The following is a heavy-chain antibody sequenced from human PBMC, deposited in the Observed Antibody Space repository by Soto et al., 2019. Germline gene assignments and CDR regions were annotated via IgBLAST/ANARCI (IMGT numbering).Heavy chain of an antibody. CDR3: AKEMITFGDFNYYYMDV. Sequence: EVQLVESGGGLVQTGRSLRLACAASGFTFDQYTMHWVRQAPGKGLEWVSSITWHSGTIGYAESVKGRFTISRDNAKNSLYLQMNSLRGEDTALYYCAKEMITFGDFNYYYMDVWGNGTTVTVSS. J-gene: IGHJ6*03. D-gene: IGHD3-16*01. CDR2: ITWHSGTI. V-gene: IGHV3-9*01. CDR1: GFTFDQYT.